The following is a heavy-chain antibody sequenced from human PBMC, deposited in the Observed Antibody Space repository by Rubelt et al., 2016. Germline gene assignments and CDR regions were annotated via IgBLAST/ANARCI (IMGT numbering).Heavy chain of an antibody. D-gene: IGHD3-22*01. CDR2: IYYSGST. CDR1: GGSISSYY. CDR3: ASYSSGYYYSR. J-gene: IGHJ4*02. Sequence: QVQLQESGPGLVKPSETLSLTCTVSGGSISSYYWSWIRQPPGKGLEWIGYIYYSGSTNYNPSLKSRVTISVETSKNQFSLKLSFVTAADTAVYYCASYSSGYYYSRWGQGTLVTVSS. V-gene: IGHV4-59*08.